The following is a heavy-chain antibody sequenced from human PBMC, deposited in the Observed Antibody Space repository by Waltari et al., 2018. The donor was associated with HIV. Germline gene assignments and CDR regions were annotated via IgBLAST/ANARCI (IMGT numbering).Heavy chain of an antibody. CDR3: ARGQYYSMDV. V-gene: IGHV3-74*01. D-gene: IGHD3-10*01. CDR2: INRDGSTI. CDR1: GLTFSSYW. Sequence: EVQLVESGGGLVKPGGSLRLSCSASGLTFSSYWMHWVRQAPGKGLVWVSGINRDGSTIRYADSVKGRFTISRDNAKNTLYLQMNSLRAEDTALYYCARGQYYSMDVWGQGTTVTVSS. J-gene: IGHJ6*02.